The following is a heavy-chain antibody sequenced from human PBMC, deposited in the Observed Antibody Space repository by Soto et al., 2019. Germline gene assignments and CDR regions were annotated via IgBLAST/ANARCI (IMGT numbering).Heavy chain of an antibody. CDR3: ATYDYDSSGYYSSFDY. CDR2: FDPEDGET. J-gene: IGHJ4*02. CDR1: GYTLTELS. D-gene: IGHD3-22*01. Sequence: ASVKVSCKVSGYTLTELSMHRVRQAPGKGLEWMGGFDPEDGETIYAQKFQGRVTMTEDTSTDTAYMELSSLRSEDTAVYYCATYDYDSSGYYSSFDYWGQGXLVTVYS. V-gene: IGHV1-24*01.